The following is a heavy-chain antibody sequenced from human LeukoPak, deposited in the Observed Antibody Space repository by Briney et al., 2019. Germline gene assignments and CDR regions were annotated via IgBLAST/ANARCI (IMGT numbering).Heavy chain of an antibody. J-gene: IGHJ4*02. D-gene: IGHD2-15*01. CDR1: GFTFSSYA. Sequence: GGSLRLSCAASGFTFSSYAMSWVRQAPGKGLEWVSAISGSGGSTYYADSVKGRFTISRDNSKNTLYLQMNSLRAEDTAVYYCAKAAAHCSGGSCYLGPYYFDYWGQGTLVTVSS. CDR3: AKAAAHCSGGSCYLGPYYFDY. V-gene: IGHV3-23*01. CDR2: ISGSGGST.